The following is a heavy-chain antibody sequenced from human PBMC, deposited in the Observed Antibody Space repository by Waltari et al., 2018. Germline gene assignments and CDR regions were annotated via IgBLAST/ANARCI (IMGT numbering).Heavy chain of an antibody. J-gene: IGHJ6*03. CDR2: IFSNDEK. D-gene: IGHD2-15*01. CDR3: ARILGYCSGGSCYHPVFDYYCYMDV. V-gene: IGHV2-26*01. Sequence: QVTLKESGPVLVKPTETLTLTCTVSGFSLSNARMGVSWIRQPPGKALEWLAHIFSNDEKSYSTSLKSRLTISKDTSKSQVVLTMTNMDPVDTATYYCARILGYCSGGSCYHPVFDYYCYMDVWGKGTTVTVSS. CDR1: GFSLSNARMG.